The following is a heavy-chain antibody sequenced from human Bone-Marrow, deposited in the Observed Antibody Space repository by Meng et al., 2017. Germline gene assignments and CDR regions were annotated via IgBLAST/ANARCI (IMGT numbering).Heavy chain of an antibody. V-gene: IGHV3-74*01. Sequence: GESLKISCAASGFTFSSYWMHWVRQAPGKGLVWVSRINSDGSSTSYADSVKGRFTISRDNAKNTLYLQMNSLRAEDTAVYYCAKATSYFNELFDYWGQGTLVTVSS. CDR2: INSDGSST. CDR3: AKATSYFNELFDY. D-gene: IGHD2/OR15-2a*01. CDR1: GFTFSSYW. J-gene: IGHJ4*02.